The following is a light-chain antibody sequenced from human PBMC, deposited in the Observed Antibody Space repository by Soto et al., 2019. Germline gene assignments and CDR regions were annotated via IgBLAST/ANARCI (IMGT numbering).Light chain of an antibody. CDR1: QTISSW. CDR3: QHYNNYSEP. J-gene: IGKJ1*01. Sequence: DIQMTQSPSTLSGSVGDRVTITCRASQTISSWLAWYQQKPGKAPKLLIYKASTVKSGVQSRFSGSGSGTEFTLNISSLQHDHFEPYSCQHYNNYSEPFGQGTNADIK. CDR2: KAS. V-gene: IGKV1-5*03.